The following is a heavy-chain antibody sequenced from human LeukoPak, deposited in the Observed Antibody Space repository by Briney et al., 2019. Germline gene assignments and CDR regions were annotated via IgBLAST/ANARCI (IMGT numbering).Heavy chain of an antibody. CDR1: GFTFSSYG. CDR2: ISYDGSNK. Sequence: GGSLRLSCAASGFTFSSYGMHWVRQAPGKGLEWVAVISYDGSNKYYADSVKGRFTISRDNSKNTLYLQMNSLRAEDTAVYYCAKDYSHYPYYYYGMDVWGQGTTVTVSS. V-gene: IGHV3-30*18. J-gene: IGHJ6*02. CDR3: AKDYSHYPYYYYGMDV. D-gene: IGHD2-15*01.